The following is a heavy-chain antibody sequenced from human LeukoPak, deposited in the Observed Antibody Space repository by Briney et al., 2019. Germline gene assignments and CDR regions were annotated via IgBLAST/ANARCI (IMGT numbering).Heavy chain of an antibody. Sequence: GGSLRLSCAVSGLTLSNVWMNWIRQAPGQGLEWVGRIRSKTAGGTTDFAAPVKGRFSISRDDSKNTLYLQMNSLTSEDTGVYYCSQGSGQYFDYWGQETLVTVSS. CDR1: GLTLSNVW. J-gene: IGHJ4*02. CDR2: IRSKTAGGTT. V-gene: IGHV3-15*07. D-gene: IGHD2-15*01. CDR3: SQGSGQYFDY.